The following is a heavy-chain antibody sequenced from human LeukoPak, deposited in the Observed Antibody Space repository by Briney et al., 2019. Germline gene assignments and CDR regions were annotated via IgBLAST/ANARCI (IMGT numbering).Heavy chain of an antibody. D-gene: IGHD2-15*01. Sequence: ASVKVSCKVSGYTLTELSMHWVRQAPGKGLEWMGGFDPEDGETIYAQKFQGRVTMTEDTSTDTAYMELSSLRSEDTAVYYCARDPSHCSGGSCYLSGAFDIWGQGTMVTVSS. CDR2: FDPEDGET. V-gene: IGHV1-24*01. CDR1: GYTLTELS. J-gene: IGHJ3*02. CDR3: ARDPSHCSGGSCYLSGAFDI.